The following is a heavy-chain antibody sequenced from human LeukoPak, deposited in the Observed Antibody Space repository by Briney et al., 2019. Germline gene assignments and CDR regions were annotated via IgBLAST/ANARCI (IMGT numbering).Heavy chain of an antibody. D-gene: IGHD3-10*01. Sequence: GGSLKLSCAASGFTFSNYNFYWVRQAPGKGLEWVSSISSTSSYIYYADSMKGRFTISRDNAKNSLYLQMNSLRAEDTAVYYCARALWSGPVYYGMDVWGQGTAVTVSS. CDR3: ARALWSGPVYYGMDV. CDR1: GFTFSNYN. CDR2: ISSTSSYI. V-gene: IGHV3-21*01. J-gene: IGHJ6*02.